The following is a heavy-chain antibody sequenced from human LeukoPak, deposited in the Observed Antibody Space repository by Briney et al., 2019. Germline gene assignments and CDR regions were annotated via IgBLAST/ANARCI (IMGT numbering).Heavy chain of an antibody. CDR2: ISDDGGKK. J-gene: IGHJ4*02. Sequence: GGSLRLSCAASGFTFSTYAMHWVRQAPGKGLEWVTVISDDGGKKYYGDSVKGRFTSSRDNSNNTLYLQMNSLRAEDTAVYYCARDGPKTTVTTPAYWGQGALVTVSS. D-gene: IGHD4-17*01. CDR3: ARDGPKTTVTTPAY. V-gene: IGHV3-30-3*01. CDR1: GFTFSTYA.